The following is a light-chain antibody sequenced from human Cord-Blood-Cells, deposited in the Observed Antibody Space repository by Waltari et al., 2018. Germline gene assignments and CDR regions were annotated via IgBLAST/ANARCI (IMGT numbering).Light chain of an antibody. CDR2: DVS. CDR1: SSDVGGYNY. Sequence: QSALTPPASVSGSLGQSITISCTGTSSDVGGYNYVSWYQQHPGKDPKLMIYDVSNRPSGVSNRFSGSKSGNTASLTISGLQAEDEADYYCSSYTSSSTLVFGGGTKLTVL. V-gene: IGLV2-14*01. CDR3: SSYTSSSTLV. J-gene: IGLJ3*02.